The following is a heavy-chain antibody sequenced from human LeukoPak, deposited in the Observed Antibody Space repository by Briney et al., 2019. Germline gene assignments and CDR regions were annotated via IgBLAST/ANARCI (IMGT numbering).Heavy chain of an antibody. CDR3: ASGVVAANYFDY. Sequence: GGSLRLSCAASGFTFSDYYMSWIRQAPGKGLEWVSYISSSGSTIYYADSVKGRFTISRDNAKNSLYLQMNSLRAEDTALYYCASGVVAANYFDYWGQGPLVTVSS. CDR1: GFTFSDYY. J-gene: IGHJ4*02. D-gene: IGHD2-15*01. V-gene: IGHV3-11*01. CDR2: ISSSGSTI.